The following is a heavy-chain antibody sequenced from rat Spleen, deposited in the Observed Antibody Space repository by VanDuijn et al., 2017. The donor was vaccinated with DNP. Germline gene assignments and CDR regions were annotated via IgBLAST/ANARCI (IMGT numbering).Heavy chain of an antibody. D-gene: IGHD4-3*01. CDR3: TTDNSGLNWFAF. CDR1: GFAFSDYY. V-gene: IGHV5-20*01. Sequence: EVQLVESGGGLVRPGRSLKLSCAASGFAFSDYYMAWVRQAPARGLEWVASISHNGGYTYYRDSVKGRFTISRDHAKPSLYLQMDRLRSEDTATYYCTTDNSGLNWFAFWGQGTLVTVSS. CDR2: ISHNGGYT. J-gene: IGHJ3*01.